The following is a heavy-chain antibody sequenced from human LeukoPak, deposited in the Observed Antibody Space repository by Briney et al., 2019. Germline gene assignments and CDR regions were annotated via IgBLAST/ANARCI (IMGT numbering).Heavy chain of an antibody. D-gene: IGHD1-26*01. CDR3: ARDGPSGSYYVY. V-gene: IGHV1-69*04. J-gene: IGHJ4*02. Sequence: SVKVPCKASGGTFSSYAISWVRQAPGQGLEWMGRIIPILGIANYAQKFQGRVTITADKSTSTAYMELSSLRSEDTAVYYCARDGPSGSYYVYWGQGTLVTVSS. CDR2: IIPILGIA. CDR1: GGTFSSYA.